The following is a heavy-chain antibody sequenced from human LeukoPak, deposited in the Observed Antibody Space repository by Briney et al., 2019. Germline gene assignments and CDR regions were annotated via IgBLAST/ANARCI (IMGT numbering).Heavy chain of an antibody. V-gene: IGHV4-59*12. J-gene: IGHJ6*03. CDR2: IYYSGST. CDR3: ASSRSSWLTTTYLYYYYMDV. D-gene: IGHD6-13*01. Sequence: PSETLSLTCTVSGGSISSYYWSWIRQPPGKGLEWIGSIYYSGSTYYNPSLKSRVTISVDTSKIQFSLKLSSVTAADTAVYYCASSRSSWLTTTYLYYYYMDVWGKGTTVTVSS. CDR1: GGSISSYY.